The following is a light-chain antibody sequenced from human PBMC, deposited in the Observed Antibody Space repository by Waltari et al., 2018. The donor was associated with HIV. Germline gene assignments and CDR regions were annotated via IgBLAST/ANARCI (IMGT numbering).Light chain of an antibody. CDR3: SSYAGSKVL. J-gene: IGLJ2*01. Sequence: QSALTQPPSASGSPGQSVTISCTGTSSDVGAYNYVSWYQQYPGKAPKLMIYEVTKRPSGVPDRFSGSKSGNTASLSVSGLQAEDEADYYCSSYAGSKVLFGGGTELTGL. CDR1: SSDVGAYNY. CDR2: EVT. V-gene: IGLV2-8*01.